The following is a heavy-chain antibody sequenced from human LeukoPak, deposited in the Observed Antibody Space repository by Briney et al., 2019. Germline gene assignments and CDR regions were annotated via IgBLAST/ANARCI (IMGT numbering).Heavy chain of an antibody. Sequence: PGGSLRLSCAASGFTFSSYGMHCVRQAPGKGLEWVADIWYDGSHKYYADSVKGRFTISRDNSKNTLHLQMNSLRAEDTAVYYCARDLLLWFGELSGDSDYWGQGTLVTVSS. D-gene: IGHD3-10*01. J-gene: IGHJ4*02. CDR1: GFTFSSYG. V-gene: IGHV3-33*01. CDR2: IWYDGSHK. CDR3: ARDLLLWFGELSGDSDY.